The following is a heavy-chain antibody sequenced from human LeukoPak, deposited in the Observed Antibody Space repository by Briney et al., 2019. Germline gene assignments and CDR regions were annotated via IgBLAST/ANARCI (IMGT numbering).Heavy chain of an antibody. J-gene: IGHJ4*02. D-gene: IGHD3-9*01. Sequence: GGSLRLSCAASGFTLRSFAMTWVRQAPGKGLEWVSAIGAGGGTTSYADSVKGRFTISRDNSKSTLYLQVNSLRAEDTAVYYCAKCRFDWLSFDCWGQGTLVTVSS. V-gene: IGHV3-23*01. CDR2: IGAGGGTT. CDR3: AKCRFDWLSFDC. CDR1: GFTLRSFA.